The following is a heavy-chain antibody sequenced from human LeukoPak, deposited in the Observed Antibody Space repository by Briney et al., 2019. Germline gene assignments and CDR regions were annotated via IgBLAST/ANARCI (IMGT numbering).Heavy chain of an antibody. CDR1: GYTFTSYD. D-gene: IGHD1-26*01. CDR2: MNPNSGNT. CDR3: ARAEGAWELLRYYYYGMDV. Sequence: ASVKVSCKASGYTFTSYDINWVRQATGQGLKWMGWMNPNSGNTDYAQKFQGRVTMTRNTSISTAYMELSSLRSEDTAVYYCARAEGAWELLRYYYYGMDVWGQGTTVTVSS. J-gene: IGHJ6*02. V-gene: IGHV1-8*01.